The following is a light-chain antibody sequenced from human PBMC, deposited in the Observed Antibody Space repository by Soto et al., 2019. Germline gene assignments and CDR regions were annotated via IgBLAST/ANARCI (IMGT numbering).Light chain of an antibody. Sequence: QSALTQPPSASGSPGQSVTISCTGTSSDVGGYNYVSWYQQHPGKAPKLMIYEVTKRPSGVPDRFSGSKSGNTASLTVSGLQAEDEADDYCSSYAASNNLVFGGGTKVTVL. CDR3: SSYAASNNLV. V-gene: IGLV2-8*01. CDR2: EVT. J-gene: IGLJ2*01. CDR1: SSDVGGYNY.